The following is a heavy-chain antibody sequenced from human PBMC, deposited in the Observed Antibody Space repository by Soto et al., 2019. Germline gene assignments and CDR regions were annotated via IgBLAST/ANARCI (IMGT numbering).Heavy chain of an antibody. CDR3: ARGGVSSRTFAF. J-gene: IGHJ4*02. D-gene: IGHD3-3*01. Sequence: ESLKISRKGSGYNFAGYWIVWVRHMPGKGLELMGIIYPSDSDTRYRPSFQGQVTISADKSISSAYLQWSSLRASDTAMYYFARGGVSSRTFAFRGQGTPDTVSA. CDR1: GYNFAGYW. V-gene: IGHV5-51*01. CDR2: IYPSDSDT.